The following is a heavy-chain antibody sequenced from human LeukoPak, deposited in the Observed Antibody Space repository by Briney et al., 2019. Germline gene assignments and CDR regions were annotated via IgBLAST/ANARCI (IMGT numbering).Heavy chain of an antibody. D-gene: IGHD2-2*01. Sequence: ASVKVSCKASGYTFTSYDINWVRQATGQGVEWMGWMNPNIGNTGYAQKFQGRVTMTRNTSISTAYMELSSLRSEDTAVYYCAREIGCSSTSCYGGYYYYMDVWGKGTTVTVSS. CDR3: AREIGCSSTSCYGGYYYYMDV. CDR2: MNPNIGNT. CDR1: GYTFTSYD. V-gene: IGHV1-8*01. J-gene: IGHJ6*03.